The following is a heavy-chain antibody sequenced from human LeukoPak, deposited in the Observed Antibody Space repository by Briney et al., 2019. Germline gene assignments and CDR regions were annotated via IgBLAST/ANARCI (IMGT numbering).Heavy chain of an antibody. CDR1: GFTFSSYG. D-gene: IGHD6-19*01. Sequence: AGGSLRLSCAASGFTFSSYGMHWVRQAPGKGLEWVANIKQDGSEKYYVDSVKGRFTISRDNAKNSLYLQMNSLRAEDTAVYYCARDGYSSGWYRYYYYYMDVWGKGTTVTISS. CDR3: ARDGYSSGWYRYYYYYMDV. V-gene: IGHV3-7*01. J-gene: IGHJ6*03. CDR2: IKQDGSEK.